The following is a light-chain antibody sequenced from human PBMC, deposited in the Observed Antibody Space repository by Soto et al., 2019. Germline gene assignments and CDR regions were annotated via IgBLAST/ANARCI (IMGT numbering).Light chain of an antibody. CDR3: PSYTSSSIYV. Sequence: QSALTQPASVSGSPGQSITISCTGTSSDVGGYNYVSWYQQHPGKAPKLMIYDVSNRPSGVSNRFSGSKSGNTASLTISGLQAEGGSDYSCPSYTSSSIYVFGPGPKVPVL. V-gene: IGLV2-14*01. CDR1: SSDVGGYNY. CDR2: DVS. J-gene: IGLJ1*01.